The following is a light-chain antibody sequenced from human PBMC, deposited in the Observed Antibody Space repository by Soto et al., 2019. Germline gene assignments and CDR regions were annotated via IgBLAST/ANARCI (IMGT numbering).Light chain of an antibody. V-gene: IGLV2-14*01. CDR2: EVS. CDR1: ISDVGGYNY. J-gene: IGLJ1*01. CDR3: SSYTSSSTRV. Sequence: QSPLTQPSSVSGSPGKSITISCTGTISDVGGYNYVSWYQQHPGKAPKLMIYEVSNRPSGVSNRFSGSKSGNTASLTISGLQAEDEADYYCSSYTSSSTRVFRTGTKVTVL.